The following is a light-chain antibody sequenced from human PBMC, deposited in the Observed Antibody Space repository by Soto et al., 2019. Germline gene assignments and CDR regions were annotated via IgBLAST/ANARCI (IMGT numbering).Light chain of an antibody. CDR2: EVS. Sequence: VVMTQSTLSMPVTLGQPASISCRTIHSLIHIYGNTSLSWFQQRPGHSPKRLIYEVSDRDSGVRDRVDGTGVGTDFTLKISRVEAGDGGYYYCMQGTHWPWTFGQGTEVEIK. CDR3: MQGTHWPWT. J-gene: IGKJ1*01. V-gene: IGKV2-30*02. CDR1: HSLIHIYGNTS.